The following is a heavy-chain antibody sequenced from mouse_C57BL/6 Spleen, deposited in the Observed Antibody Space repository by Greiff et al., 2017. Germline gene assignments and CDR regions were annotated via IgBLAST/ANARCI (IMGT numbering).Heavy chain of an antibody. CDR2: FYPGSGSI. Sequence: QVQLQQSGAELVKPGASVKLSCKASGYTFTEYTIHWVKQRSGQGLEWIGWFYPGSGSIKYNEKFKDKATLTADKSSSTVDMERSRLTSEDSAVYFCARHEDASYDGYWYFDVWGTGTTVTVSS. CDR1: GYTFTEYT. J-gene: IGHJ1*03. D-gene: IGHD2-3*01. CDR3: ARHEDASYDGYWYFDV. V-gene: IGHV1-62-2*01.